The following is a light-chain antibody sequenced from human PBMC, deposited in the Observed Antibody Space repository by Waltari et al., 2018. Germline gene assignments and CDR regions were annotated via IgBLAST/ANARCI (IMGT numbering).Light chain of an antibody. J-gene: IGLJ3*02. V-gene: IGLV3-19*01. CDR1: SLSNYY. CDR3: SSRDTSGDHWV. CDR2: PRN. Sequence: SSELTQDPAVSVALGQTVRITCQGDSLSNYYATWYQQRPRQAPILVIYPRNSRPSGIPDRFSGSSSGNTASLTITGAQAEDEADYYCSSRDTSGDHWVFGGGTKLTVL.